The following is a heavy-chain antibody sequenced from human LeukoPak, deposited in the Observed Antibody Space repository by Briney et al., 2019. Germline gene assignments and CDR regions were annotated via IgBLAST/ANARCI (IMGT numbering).Heavy chain of an antibody. J-gene: IGHJ4*02. CDR1: GGSFSGYY. D-gene: IGHD2-15*01. Sequence: SETLSLTCAVYGGSFSGYYWSWIRQPPGKGLEWIGEINHSGSTNYNPSLKSRVTISVDTSKNQFSLKLSSVIAADTAVYYCARGVALLRRFDYWGQGTLVTVSS. V-gene: IGHV4-34*01. CDR3: ARGVALLRRFDY. CDR2: INHSGST.